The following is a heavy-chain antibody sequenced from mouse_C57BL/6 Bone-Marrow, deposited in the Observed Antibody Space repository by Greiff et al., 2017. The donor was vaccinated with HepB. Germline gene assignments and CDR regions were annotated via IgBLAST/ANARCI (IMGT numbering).Heavy chain of an antibody. CDR2: INPNYGTT. J-gene: IGHJ3*01. CDR1: GYSFTDYN. Sequence: VQLKESGPELVKPGASVKISCKASGYSFTDYNMNWVKQSNGKSLEWIGVINPNYGTTSYNQKFKGKATLTVDQSSSTAYMQLNSLTSEDSAVYYCASPGGYYVAWFAYWGQGTLVTVSA. V-gene: IGHV1-39*01. D-gene: IGHD2-3*01. CDR3: ASPGGYYVAWFAY.